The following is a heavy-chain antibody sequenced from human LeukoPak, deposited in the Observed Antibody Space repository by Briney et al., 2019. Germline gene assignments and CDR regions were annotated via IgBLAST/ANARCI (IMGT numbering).Heavy chain of an antibody. CDR2: ISYDGSNK. V-gene: IGHV3-30*04. D-gene: IGHD3-10*01. Sequence: GGSLRLSCAASGFTFSSYAMHWVRQAPGKGLEWVAVISYDGSNKYYADSVKGRFTISRDNSKNTLYLQMNSLRAEDTAVYYCARPPVLWFGGGTRFDYWGQGTLVTVSS. J-gene: IGHJ4*02. CDR1: GFTFSSYA. CDR3: ARPPVLWFGGGTRFDY.